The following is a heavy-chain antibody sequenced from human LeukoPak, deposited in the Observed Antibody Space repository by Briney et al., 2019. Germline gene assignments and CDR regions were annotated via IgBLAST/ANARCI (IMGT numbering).Heavy chain of an antibody. Sequence: SETLSLTCTVSGGSISSSSYYWGWIRHPPGKGLEWIGSIYYSGSTDYNPSLKSRVTIFIDTSKKQFSLKLSPVTAADTAVYYCARVRGSYYDPRFDYWGQGTLVTVSS. CDR3: ARVRGSYYDPRFDY. CDR2: IYYSGST. CDR1: GGSISSSSYY. J-gene: IGHJ4*02. V-gene: IGHV4-39*01. D-gene: IGHD1-26*01.